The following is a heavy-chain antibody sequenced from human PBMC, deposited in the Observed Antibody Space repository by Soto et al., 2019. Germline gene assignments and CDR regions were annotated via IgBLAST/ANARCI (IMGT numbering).Heavy chain of an antibody. Sequence: EVQLVESGGGLVQPGGSLRLSCAASGFTFSSYEMNWVRQAPGKGPEWVSYISSSGSTIYYADSVKGRFTISRDNAKNSLYLQMNSLRAEDTAVYYCARTYGDYEDLFDYWGQGTLVTVSS. CDR2: ISSSGSTI. CDR1: GFTFSSYE. V-gene: IGHV3-48*03. D-gene: IGHD4-17*01. CDR3: ARTYGDYEDLFDY. J-gene: IGHJ4*02.